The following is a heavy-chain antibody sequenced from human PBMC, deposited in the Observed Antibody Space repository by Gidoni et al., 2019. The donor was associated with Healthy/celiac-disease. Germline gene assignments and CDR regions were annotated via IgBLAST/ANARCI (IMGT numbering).Heavy chain of an antibody. CDR1: GGSFSGYY. D-gene: IGHD3-22*01. V-gene: IGHV4-34*01. Sequence: QVQLQPWGAGRLKPSETLSLICAVHGGSFSGYYWSWIRQPPGKGLEWIGEINHSGSTNYNPSLKSRVTISVDTSKNQFSLKLSSVTAADTAVYYCARARGYSSGYYYGYWGQGTLVTVSS. J-gene: IGHJ4*02. CDR3: ARARGYSSGYYYGY. CDR2: INHSGST.